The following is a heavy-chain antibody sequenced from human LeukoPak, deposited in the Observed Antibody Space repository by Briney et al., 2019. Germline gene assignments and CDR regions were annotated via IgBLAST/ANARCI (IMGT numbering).Heavy chain of an antibody. V-gene: IGHV3-30-3*01. Sequence: GGSLRLSCAASGFTLSSYAMHWVRQAPGKGLEWVAVISSDGSNDYYADSVKGRFTISRDNSKNTLYLQMSSLRPEDTAVYYCARAGDSSGYYYRYFDYWGQGTLVTVSS. D-gene: IGHD3-22*01. J-gene: IGHJ4*02. CDR2: ISSDGSND. CDR1: GFTLSSYA. CDR3: ARAGDSSGYYYRYFDY.